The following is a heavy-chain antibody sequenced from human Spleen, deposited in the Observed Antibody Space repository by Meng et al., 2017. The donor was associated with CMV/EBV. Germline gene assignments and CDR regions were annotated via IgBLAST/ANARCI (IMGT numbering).Heavy chain of an antibody. J-gene: IGHJ4*02. D-gene: IGHD6-6*01. V-gene: IGHV2-5*02. CDR2: IYWDDDK. CDR1: GSSLSTSGVG. Sequence: QITLKESGPTLVKPTPTPTLTCTFSGSSLSTSGVGVGWIRQPPGKALEWLALIYWDDDKRYSPSLKSRLTITKDTSKNQVVLTMTNMDPVDTATYYCAHILFRGYSSSTLFDYWGQGTLVTVSS. CDR3: AHILFRGYSSSTLFDY.